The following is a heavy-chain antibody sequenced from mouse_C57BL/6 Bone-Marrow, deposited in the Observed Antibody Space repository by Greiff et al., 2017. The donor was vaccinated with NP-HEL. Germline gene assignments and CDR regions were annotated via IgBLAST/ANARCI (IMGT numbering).Heavy chain of an antibody. CDR3: AGIYYDYDGAY. CDR2: INPNNGGT. CDR1: GYTFTDYN. J-gene: IGHJ3*01. V-gene: IGHV1-22*01. D-gene: IGHD2-4*01. Sequence: VHVKQSGPELVKPGASVKMSCKASGYTFTDYNMHWVKQSHGKSLEWIGYINPNNGGTSYNQKFKGKATLTVNKSSSTAYMELRSLTSEDSAVYYCAGIYYDYDGAYWGQGTLVTVSA.